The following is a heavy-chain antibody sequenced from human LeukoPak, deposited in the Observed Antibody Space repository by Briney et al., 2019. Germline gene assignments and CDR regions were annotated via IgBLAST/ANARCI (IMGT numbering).Heavy chain of an antibody. V-gene: IGHV3-23*01. CDR2: ISGSGGST. J-gene: IGHJ4*02. CDR3: AKHPYGSGSPGPNYYFDY. CDR1: GFTFRSYA. D-gene: IGHD3-10*01. Sequence: GGSLRLSCAASGFTFRSYAMSWVRQAPGKGLEWVSAISGSGGSTYYADSVKGRFTISRDNSKNTLYLQMNSLRAEDTAVYYCAKHPYGSGSPGPNYYFDYWGQGTLVTVSS.